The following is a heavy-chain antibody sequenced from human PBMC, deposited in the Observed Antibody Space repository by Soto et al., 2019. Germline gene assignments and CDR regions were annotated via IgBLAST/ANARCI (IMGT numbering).Heavy chain of an antibody. CDR1: GYIFTAYS. Sequence: ASVKVSCKASGYIFTAYSMHWVRQAPGQGLEWMGVVNPSGGSTNYAQKFQGRVTITADESTSTAYMELSSLRSEDTAVYYCARDRLGYQSLLYYYYGMDVWGQGTTVTVSS. V-gene: IGHV1-46*01. J-gene: IGHJ6*02. D-gene: IGHD1-26*01. CDR3: ARDRLGYQSLLYYYYGMDV. CDR2: VNPSGGST.